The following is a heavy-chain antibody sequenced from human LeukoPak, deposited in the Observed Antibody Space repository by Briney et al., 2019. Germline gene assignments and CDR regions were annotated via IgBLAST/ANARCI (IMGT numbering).Heavy chain of an antibody. Sequence: GGPLRLSCAASGFTFSDYYMHWIRQAPGKGLEWVSYLSHTSSYTNYADSVKGRFTISRDNAKNSLYLQMNSLRAEDTALYYCARDRTDYGAFDIWGQGTMVTVSS. D-gene: IGHD4-17*01. CDR1: GFTFSDYY. J-gene: IGHJ3*02. V-gene: IGHV3-11*06. CDR3: ARDRTDYGAFDI. CDR2: LSHTSSYT.